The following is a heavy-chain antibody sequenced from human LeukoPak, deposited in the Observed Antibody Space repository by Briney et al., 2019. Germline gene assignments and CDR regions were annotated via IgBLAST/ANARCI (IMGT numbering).Heavy chain of an antibody. Sequence: GGSLRLSCAASGFTFTTFWMSWVRQAPGKGLEWVANIKQDGSERYYVDPVKGRFTISRDNAKNSLYLQMNSLRAEDTGVYYCAGSGWQVYLDYWGQGALVTVSS. J-gene: IGHJ4*02. D-gene: IGHD6-19*01. CDR3: AGSGWQVYLDY. CDR1: GFTFTTFW. V-gene: IGHV3-7*01. CDR2: IKQDGSER.